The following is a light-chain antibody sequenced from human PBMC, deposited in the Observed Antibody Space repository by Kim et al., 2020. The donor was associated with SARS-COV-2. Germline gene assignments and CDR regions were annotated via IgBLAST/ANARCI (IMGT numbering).Light chain of an antibody. Sequence: DIQMAQSPSSVSASVGDTVTISCRASQDISTSLAWYQQKPGKAPKVLIYAASSLQSGLPSRFTASGSGTDFTLTISSLQPEDFATYFCQQAKSFARTFGQGTKLEI. CDR2: AAS. J-gene: IGKJ2*01. V-gene: IGKV1-12*01. CDR3: QQAKSFART. CDR1: QDISTS.